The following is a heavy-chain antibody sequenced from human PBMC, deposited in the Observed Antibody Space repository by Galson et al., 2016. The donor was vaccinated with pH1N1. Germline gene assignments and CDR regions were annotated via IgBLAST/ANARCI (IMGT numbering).Heavy chain of an antibody. Sequence: TLSLTCTVSGGSISSGGYYWSWIRQHPGKGLEWIGYIYYSGSTYYNPSLKSRVTISVDTSKNQFSLKLSSVTAADTAVYYCIRDLGRLRDFWGQGTLVTVSS. CDR3: IRDLGRLRDF. J-gene: IGHJ4*02. CDR1: GGSISSGGYY. CDR2: IYYSGST. D-gene: IGHD7-27*01. V-gene: IGHV4-31*03.